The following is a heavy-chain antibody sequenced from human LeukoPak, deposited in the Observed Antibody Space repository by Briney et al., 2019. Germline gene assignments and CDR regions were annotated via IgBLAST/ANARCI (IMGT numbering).Heavy chain of an antibody. CDR2: VSPSGDIT. Sequence: PGGSLRLSCAASGFTFSSHGMDWVRQAPGMGLEWVSGVSPSGDITYYADSVKGRFAISRDNSRNTVYFQLNSLRADDTAVYYCAKDIDWGRLDVWGRGTLVTVSS. CDR3: AKDIDWGRLDV. CDR1: GFTFSSHG. V-gene: IGHV3-23*01. J-gene: IGHJ2*01. D-gene: IGHD7-27*01.